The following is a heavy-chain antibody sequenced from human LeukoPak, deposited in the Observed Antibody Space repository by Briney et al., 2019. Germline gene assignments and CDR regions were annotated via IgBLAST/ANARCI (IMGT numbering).Heavy chain of an antibody. CDR3: ARESWAAAGLSDY. Sequence: ASVKVSCKASGYTFTSYGINWVRQATGQGLEWMGWMNPNSGNTGYAQKFQGRVTMTRNTSISTAYMELSSLRSEDTAVYYCARESWAAAGLSDYWGQGTLVTVSS. D-gene: IGHD6-13*01. V-gene: IGHV1-8*01. CDR1: GYTFTSYG. CDR2: MNPNSGNT. J-gene: IGHJ4*02.